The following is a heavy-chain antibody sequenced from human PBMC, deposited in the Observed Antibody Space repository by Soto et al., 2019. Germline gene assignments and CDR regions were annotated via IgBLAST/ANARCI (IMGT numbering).Heavy chain of an antibody. J-gene: IGHJ6*03. CDR1: GFTFSNAW. CDR3: TTDQGGPYYYYYYMDV. CDR2: IKSKTDGGTT. Sequence: PGGSLRLSCAASGFTFSNAWMSWVRQAPGKGLEWVGRIKSKTDGGTTDYAAPVKGRFTISRDDSKNTLYLQMNSLKTEDTAVYYCTTDQGGPYYYYYYMDVWGKGTTVTVSS. V-gene: IGHV3-15*01.